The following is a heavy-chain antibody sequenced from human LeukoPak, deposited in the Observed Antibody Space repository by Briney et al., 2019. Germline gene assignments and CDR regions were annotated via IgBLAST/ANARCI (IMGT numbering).Heavy chain of an antibody. D-gene: IGHD4-17*01. V-gene: IGHV3-23*01. J-gene: IGHJ5*02. CDR2: ISGSGGST. CDR3: AKGLRTVTYNWFDP. Sequence: PGGSLRLSCAASGFTVSSNYMSWVRQAPGKGLEWVSAISGSGGSTYYADSVKGRFTISRDNSKNTLYLQMNSLRAEDTAMFYCAKGLRTVTYNWFDPWGQGTLVTVSS. CDR1: GFTVSSNY.